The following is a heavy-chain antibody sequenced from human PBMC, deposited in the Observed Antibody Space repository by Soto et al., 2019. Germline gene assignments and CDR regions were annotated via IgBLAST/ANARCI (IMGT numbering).Heavy chain of an antibody. D-gene: IGHD6-13*01. CDR2: IYYSGRT. CDR3: ARFAREENPKVGSWYYFDY. V-gene: IGHV4-31*03. Sequence: TRSITGTVSGGSISSGGYFWSWVRQHPGEGLEWIWNIYYSGRTYYNPSLKSRVTISVDTSKNQFSLKLSSVTAADTAVYYCARFAREENPKVGSWYYFDYWGQGTRVTVSS. J-gene: IGHJ4*02. CDR1: GGSISSGGYF.